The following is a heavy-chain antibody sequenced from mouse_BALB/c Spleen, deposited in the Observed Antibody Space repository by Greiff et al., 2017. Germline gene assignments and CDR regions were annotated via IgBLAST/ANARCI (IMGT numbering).Heavy chain of an antibody. V-gene: IGHV1-7*01. Sequence: VQLQQSGADLAKPGASVKMSCKASGYTFTSYWMHWVKQRPGQGLEWIGYINPSTGYTEYNQKFKDKATLTADKSSSTDYMQLSSLTSEDSAVYYCARSYGYGGYAMDYWGQGTSVTVSS. CDR3: ARSYGYGGYAMDY. CDR2: INPSTGYT. CDR1: GYTFTSYW. J-gene: IGHJ4*01. D-gene: IGHD1-2*01.